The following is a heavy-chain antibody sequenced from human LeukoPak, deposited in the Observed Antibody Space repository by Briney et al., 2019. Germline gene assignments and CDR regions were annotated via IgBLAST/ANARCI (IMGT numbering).Heavy chain of an antibody. Sequence: GGSLRLSCAASGFTFSSYGMHWVRQAPGKGLEWVAFMRYDGSNKYYADSVKGRFTISRDNSKNTLYLQMNSLRAEDTAVYYCAKELYIYYNFDYWGQGTLVTVSS. CDR2: MRYDGSNK. CDR3: AKELYIYYNFDY. V-gene: IGHV3-30*02. CDR1: GFTFSSYG. J-gene: IGHJ4*02. D-gene: IGHD3-10*01.